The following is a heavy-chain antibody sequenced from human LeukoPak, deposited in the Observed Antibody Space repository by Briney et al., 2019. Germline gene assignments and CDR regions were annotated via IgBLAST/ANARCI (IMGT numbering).Heavy chain of an antibody. CDR3: ARVFSTIFGVVTGDYFDY. V-gene: IGHV4-39*01. J-gene: IGHJ4*02. D-gene: IGHD3-3*01. CDR2: IYYSGST. Sequence: SETLSLTCTVSGGSISSSSYYWGWIRQPPGKGLEWIGSIYYSGSTYYNPSLKSRVTISVDTSKNQFSLKLSSVTAADTAVYYCARVFSTIFGVVTGDYFDYWGQGTLVTVSS. CDR1: GGSISSSSYY.